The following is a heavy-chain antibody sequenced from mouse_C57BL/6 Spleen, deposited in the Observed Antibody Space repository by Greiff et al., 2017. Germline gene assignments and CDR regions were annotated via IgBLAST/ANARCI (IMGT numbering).Heavy chain of an antibody. J-gene: IGHJ2*01. D-gene: IGHD2-5*01. V-gene: IGHV5-4*01. Sequence: EVHLVESGGGLVKPGGSLKLSCAASGFTFSSYAMSWVRQTPEKRLEWVATISDGGSYTYSPDNVKGRFTISRDNAKNNLYLQMSHLKSEDTAMYYCARVGSNYDFDYWGQGTTLTVSS. CDR1: GFTFSSYA. CDR3: ARVGSNYDFDY. CDR2: ISDGGSYT.